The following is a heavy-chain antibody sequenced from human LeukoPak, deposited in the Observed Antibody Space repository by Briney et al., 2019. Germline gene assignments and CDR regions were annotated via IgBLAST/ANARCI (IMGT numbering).Heavy chain of an antibody. CDR1: GFTVSSHA. CDR3: LKGVKGETTRDY. CDR2: ISSNGGST. J-gene: IGHJ4*02. V-gene: IGHV3-64D*09. Sequence: GGSLRLSCAASGFTVSSHAMHWVRQAPGKGLEFVSVISSNGGSTYYADSVKGRFTISRDNSKNTLYLQMSSLRAEDTAVYYCLKGVKGETTRDYWGQGTLVTVSS. D-gene: IGHD4-17*01.